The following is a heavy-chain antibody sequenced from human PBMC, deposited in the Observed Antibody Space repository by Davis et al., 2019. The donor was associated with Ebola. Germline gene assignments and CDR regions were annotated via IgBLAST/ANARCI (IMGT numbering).Heavy chain of an antibody. V-gene: IGHV5-51*01. CDR1: GYSFTSYW. CDR3: ARSLSLKRGGKMVYATFDY. CDR2: IYPGDSDT. D-gene: IGHD2-8*01. Sequence: KVSCKGSGYSFTSYWIGWVRQMPGKGLEWMGIIYPGDSDTRYSPSFQGQVTISADKSISTAYLQWSSLKASDTAMYYCARSLSLKRGGKMVYATFDYWGQGTLVTVSS. J-gene: IGHJ4*02.